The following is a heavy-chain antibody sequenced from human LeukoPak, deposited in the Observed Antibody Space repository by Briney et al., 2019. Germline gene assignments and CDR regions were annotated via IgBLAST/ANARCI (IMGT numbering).Heavy chain of an antibody. J-gene: IGHJ6*02. D-gene: IGHD3-22*01. V-gene: IGHV3-49*03. CDR3: TRYYDSSGYSV. CDR1: GFILGDYA. Sequence: GGSLRHSCTTSGFILGDYAMSWFRQAPGKGLEWVGFIRSKAYGGTTEYAASVKGRFTISRDDSKSIAYLQMNSLKTEDTAVYYCTRYYDSSGYSVWGQGTTVTVSS. CDR2: IRSKAYGGTT.